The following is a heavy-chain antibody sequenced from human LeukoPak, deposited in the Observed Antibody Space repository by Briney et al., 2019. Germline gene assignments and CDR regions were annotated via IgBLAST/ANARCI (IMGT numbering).Heavy chain of an antibody. CDR1: GYSFTNYD. CDR3: ARDLIAAAPQYNWFDP. D-gene: IGHD6-13*01. V-gene: IGHV1-8*03. J-gene: IGHJ5*02. CDR2: MNPKSGDT. Sequence: GASVKVSCKASGYSFTNYDINWVRQATGQGLEWMGWMNPKSGDTGYSQKFQGRVFITRDTSINTAYMELSSLGSDDTAVYYCARDLIAAAPQYNWFDPWGQGTLVTVSS.